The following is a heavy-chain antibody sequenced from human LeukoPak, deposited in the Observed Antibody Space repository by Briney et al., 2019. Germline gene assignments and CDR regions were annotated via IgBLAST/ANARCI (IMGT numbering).Heavy chain of an antibody. CDR3: ARVYYGSGSYYSY. V-gene: IGHV4-39*07. CDR1: GGSISSSSYY. CDR2: IYYSGST. D-gene: IGHD3-10*01. Sequence: SETLSLTCTVSGGSISSSSYYWGWIRQPPGKGLEWIGSIYYSGSTYYNPSLKSRVTISVDTSKNQFSLQLSSVTAADTAVYYCARVYYGSGSYYSYWGQGTLVTVSS. J-gene: IGHJ4*02.